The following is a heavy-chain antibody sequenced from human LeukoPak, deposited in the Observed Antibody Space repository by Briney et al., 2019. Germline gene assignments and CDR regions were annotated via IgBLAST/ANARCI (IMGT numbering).Heavy chain of an antibody. CDR1: GFTFSSYD. CDR3: ALTDGSGSYWLY. V-gene: IGHV3-23*01. Sequence: PGGSLGLSCAASGFTFSSYDMSWVRQAPGKGLEWVSAIRESGTSTYYADSVKGRFTISRYNSRNMLYLQMSSLRAEDTAVYYCALTDGSGSYWLYWGQGTLVTVSA. D-gene: IGHD3-10*01. J-gene: IGHJ4*02. CDR2: IRESGTST.